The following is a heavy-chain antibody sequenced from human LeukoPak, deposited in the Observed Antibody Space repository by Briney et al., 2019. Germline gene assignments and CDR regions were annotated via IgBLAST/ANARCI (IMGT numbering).Heavy chain of an antibody. Sequence: PGGSLRLSCAASGFTFSSYAMHWVRQAPGKGLEWVTVISYDGSNKYYADSVKGRFTISRDNSKNTLYLQMNSLRAEDTAVYYCARDRYSSSWYSSYYYYYGMDVWGQGTTVTVSS. CDR1: GFTFSSYA. CDR2: ISYDGSNK. J-gene: IGHJ6*02. D-gene: IGHD6-13*01. CDR3: ARDRYSSSWYSSYYYYYGMDV. V-gene: IGHV3-30-3*01.